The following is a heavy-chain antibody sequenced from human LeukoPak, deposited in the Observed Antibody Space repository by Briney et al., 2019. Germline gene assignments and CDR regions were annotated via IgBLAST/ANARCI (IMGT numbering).Heavy chain of an antibody. V-gene: IGHV3-23*01. D-gene: IGHD2-2*01. CDR1: GFTFSSYA. J-gene: IGHJ5*02. CDR3: AKPGVVPAAMHWFVP. CDR2: ISGSGGST. Sequence: GGSLRLSCAASGFTFSSYAMSWVRQAPGKGLEWVSAISGSGGSTYYADSVKGRFTISRDNSKNTLYLQMNSLRAEDTAVYYCAKPGVVPAAMHWFVPCGQGTLVAVCS.